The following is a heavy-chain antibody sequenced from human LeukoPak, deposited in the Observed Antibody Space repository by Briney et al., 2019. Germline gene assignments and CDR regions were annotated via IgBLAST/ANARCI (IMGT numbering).Heavy chain of an antibody. CDR2: ISGSGGST. V-gene: IGHV3-23*01. J-gene: IGHJ4*02. D-gene: IGHD3-10*01. CDR3: AKGAYYYGSGSSRDCYFDY. CDR1: GFTFSSYA. Sequence: PGGSLRLSCAASGFTFSSYAMSWVRQAPGKGLEWVSAISGSGGSTYYADSVKGRFTISRDNSKNTLYLQTNSLRAEDTAVYYCAKGAYYYGSGSSRDCYFDYWGQGTLVTVSS.